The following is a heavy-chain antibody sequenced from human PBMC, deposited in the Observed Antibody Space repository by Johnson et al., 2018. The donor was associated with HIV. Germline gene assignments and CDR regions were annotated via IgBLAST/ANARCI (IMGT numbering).Heavy chain of an antibody. CDR1: GFSVSRNY. J-gene: IGHJ3*02. Sequence: VQLVESGGGLIQPGGSLRLSCVASGFSVSRNYMSWVRQAPGKGLEWVAVIQRGGGTYSADCVKGRFSISRDISKNTLYLQMNSLRDEDTAVYYWAREAIVVPGVNDGFDIWGRDNGHCL. V-gene: IGHV3-53*01. CDR2: IQRGGGT. D-gene: IGHD3-10*01. CDR3: AREAIVVPGVNDGFDI.